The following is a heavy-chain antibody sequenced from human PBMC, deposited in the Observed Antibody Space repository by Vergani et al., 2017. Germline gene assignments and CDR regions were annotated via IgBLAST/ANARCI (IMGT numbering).Heavy chain of an antibody. CDR2: IYYSGST. Sequence: QLQLQESGPGLVKPSATLSLTCSVSGASIRSSNYYWGWIRQPPGKGLEWIASIYYSGSTYYNPSLKSRVTISVDTSKNQFSLKLRSVTAADTAVYFCARHSTVEWLVKLGWIVPWCQGILVIVSS. V-gene: IGHV4-39*01. CDR3: ARHSTVEWLVKLGWIVP. D-gene: IGHD6-19*01. J-gene: IGHJ5*02. CDR1: GASIRSSNYY.